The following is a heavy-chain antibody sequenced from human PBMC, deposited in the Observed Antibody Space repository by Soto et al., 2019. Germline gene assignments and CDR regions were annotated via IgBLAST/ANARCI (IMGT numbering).Heavy chain of an antibody. CDR1: GYSFTSYG. V-gene: IGHV5-10-1*01. Sequence: XASLKISCKGSGYSFTSYGISWVRQMPGKGLEWMGRIDPSDSYTNYSPSFQGHVTISADKSISTAYLQWSSLKASDTAMYYCARPAADTVTTTYYYGMDVWGQGTTVTASS. CDR2: IDPSDSYT. D-gene: IGHD4-17*01. CDR3: ARPAADTVTTTYYYGMDV. J-gene: IGHJ6*02.